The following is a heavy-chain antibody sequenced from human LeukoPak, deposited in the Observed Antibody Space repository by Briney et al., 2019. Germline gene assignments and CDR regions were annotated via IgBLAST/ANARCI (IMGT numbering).Heavy chain of an antibody. CDR2: ISDDGSIT. CDR1: GFTFSSDW. CDR3: VRQYYEYNVYDRHFDF. Sequence: GGSLRLSCAASGFTFSSDWMHWVRQAPGKGLVWVSRISDDGSITTYADSVQGRFTISRDNAKSTVYLQMNSLRVEDTAVYLCVRQYYEYNVYDRHFDFWGQGIMVTVSS. D-gene: IGHD5/OR15-5a*01. V-gene: IGHV3-74*03. J-gene: IGHJ4*02.